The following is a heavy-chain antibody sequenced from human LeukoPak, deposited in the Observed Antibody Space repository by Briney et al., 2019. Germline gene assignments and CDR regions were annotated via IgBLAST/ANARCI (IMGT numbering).Heavy chain of an antibody. J-gene: IGHJ1*01. D-gene: IGHD3-22*01. V-gene: IGHV4-39*01. CDR3: ARRRYYDGSGYLE. Sequence: SETLSLTCSVSGDSVSRSDSYWDWIRQPPGKGLEWIGTIYYSGRTYYSPSLKSRVTMSVDPSNNQFSLNLRSVTAADTAIYYCARRRYYDGSGYLEWGQGTLLSVSS. CDR1: GDSVSRSDSY. CDR2: IYYSGRT.